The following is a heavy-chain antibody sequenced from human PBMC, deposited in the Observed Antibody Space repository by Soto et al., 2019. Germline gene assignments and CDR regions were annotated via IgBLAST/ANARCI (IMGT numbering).Heavy chain of an antibody. CDR3: AGDFSWFGELMASDY. CDR1: GYTFTSYA. Sequence: QVQLVQSGAEVKKPGASVKVSCKASGYTFTSYAMHWVRQAPGQRLEWMGWINAGNGNTKYSQKFQGRVTITRDTTGSTAYMELSSLRSEDTAVYYCAGDFSWFGELMASDYWGQGTLVTVSS. CDR2: INAGNGNT. V-gene: IGHV1-3*01. J-gene: IGHJ4*02. D-gene: IGHD3-10*01.